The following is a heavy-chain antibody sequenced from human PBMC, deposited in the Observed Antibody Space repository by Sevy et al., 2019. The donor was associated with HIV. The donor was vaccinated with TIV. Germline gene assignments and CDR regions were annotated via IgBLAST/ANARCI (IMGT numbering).Heavy chain of an antibody. CDR1: GFTFSKYS. CDR3: AREGCTKPHDY. D-gene: IGHD2-8*01. Sequence: GGSLILSCAASGFTFSKYSMSWVRQPPGKGLEWVSTLSFVCGEINYADSVKGRFTISRDNSKSSVYLQMNNLRPEDTAVYYCAREGCTKPHDYWGQGTLVTVSS. CDR2: LSFVCGEI. V-gene: IGHV3-23*01. J-gene: IGHJ4*02.